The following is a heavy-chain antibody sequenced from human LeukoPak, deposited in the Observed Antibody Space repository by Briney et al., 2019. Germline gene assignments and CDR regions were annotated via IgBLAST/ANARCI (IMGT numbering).Heavy chain of an antibody. V-gene: IGHV1-3*01. D-gene: IGHD3-3*01. CDR1: GYTFTSYA. CDR3: ARDREGIFGVVIIGAFDI. CDR2: INAGNGNT. J-gene: IGHJ3*02. Sequence: ASVKVSCKASGYTFTSYAMHWVRQAPGQRLEWMGWINAGNGNTKYSQKFQGRVTITRDTSASTAYMELSSLRSEDTAVYYCARDREGIFGVVIIGAFDIWGQGTMVTVSS.